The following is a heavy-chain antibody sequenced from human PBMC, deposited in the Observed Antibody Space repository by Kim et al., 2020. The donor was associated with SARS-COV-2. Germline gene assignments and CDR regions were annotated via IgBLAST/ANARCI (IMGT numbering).Heavy chain of an antibody. CDR1: GFTFSDYY. J-gene: IGHJ6*02. D-gene: IGHD6-13*01. V-gene: IGHV3-11*01. CDR2: ISSSGSTI. CDR3: ARGSSVLFVLDYGMDV. Sequence: GGSLRLSCAASGFTFSDYYMSWIRQAPGKGLEWVSYISSSGSTIYYAYSVKGRFTISRDNAKNSLYLQMNSLRAEGTAVYYCARGSSVLFVLDYGMDVWGQGTTVTVSS.